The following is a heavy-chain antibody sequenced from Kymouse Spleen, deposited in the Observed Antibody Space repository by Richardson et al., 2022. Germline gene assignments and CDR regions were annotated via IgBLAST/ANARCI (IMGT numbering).Heavy chain of an antibody. D-gene: IGHD6-13*01. J-gene: IGHJ6*02. CDR3: AREGYSSSWYGDYYGMDV. CDR1: GFTFSSYW. V-gene: IGHV3-7*01. Sequence: EVQLVESGGGLVQPGGSLRLSCAASGFTFSSYWMSWVRQAPGKGLEWVANIKQDGSEKYYVDSVKGRFTISRDNAKNSLYLQMNSLRAEDTAVYYCAREGYSSSWYGDYYGMDVWGQGTTVTVSS. CDR2: IKQDGSEK.